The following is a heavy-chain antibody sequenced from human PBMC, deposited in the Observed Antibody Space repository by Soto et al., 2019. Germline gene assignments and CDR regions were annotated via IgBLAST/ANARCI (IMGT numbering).Heavy chain of an antibody. CDR2: IGTAGDT. Sequence: GGSLRLSCAASGFTFSSYDMHWVRQATGKGLEWVSAIGTAGDTYYPGSVKGRFTISRENAKNSLYLQMNSLRAGDTAVYYCARAYPGSLAFDIWGQGTMVTVS. V-gene: IGHV3-13*04. CDR3: ARAYPGSLAFDI. CDR1: GFTFSSYD. J-gene: IGHJ3*02. D-gene: IGHD3-10*01.